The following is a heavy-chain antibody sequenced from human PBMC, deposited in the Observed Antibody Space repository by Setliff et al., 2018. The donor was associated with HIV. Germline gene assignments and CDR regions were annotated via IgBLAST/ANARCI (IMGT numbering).Heavy chain of an antibody. CDR1: GYTFNTYY. Sequence: ASVKVSCKASGYTFNTYYVHWVRQAPGQGLEWMGLINPSGDFTFYAQKFQGRVIMTRDTSANTVYLEIRSLISEDTAVYYCARDSSTGVFSAAYWVQGSLVTVSS. J-gene: IGHJ4*02. D-gene: IGHD1-1*01. CDR3: ARDSSTGVFSAAY. CDR2: INPSGDFT. V-gene: IGHV1-46*02.